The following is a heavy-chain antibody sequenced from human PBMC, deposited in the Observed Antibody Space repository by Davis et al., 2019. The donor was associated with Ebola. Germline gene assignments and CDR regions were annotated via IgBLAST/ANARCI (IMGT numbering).Heavy chain of an antibody. CDR1: GDRVSSNSAA. V-gene: IGHV6-1*01. Sequence: SQTLSLTCAISGDRVSSNSAAWNWIRQSPSRGLEWLGRTYYRYKWYNDYAVSVKSRITINPDTSKNQFSLQLNSVTPEDTAVYYCAREGFSSGWYYFDYWGQGTLVTVSS. D-gene: IGHD6-19*01. CDR2: TYYRYKWYN. CDR3: AREGFSSGWYYFDY. J-gene: IGHJ4*02.